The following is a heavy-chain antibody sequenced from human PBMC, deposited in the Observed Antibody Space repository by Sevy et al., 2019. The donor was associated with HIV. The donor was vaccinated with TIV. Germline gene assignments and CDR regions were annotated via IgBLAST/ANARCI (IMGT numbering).Heavy chain of an antibody. Sequence: GESLKISCKGYGYKFSSYWIGWVRQMPGKGQEWMGIIYPDDSETRYSPSLEGQVTISADKSISTAYLHWSSLRASDTAMYFCARRRYDTSGYPQYYFDLWGQGTLVTVSS. CDR2: IYPDDSET. V-gene: IGHV5-51*01. CDR1: GYKFSSYW. CDR3: ARRRYDTSGYPQYYFDL. D-gene: IGHD3-22*01. J-gene: IGHJ4*02.